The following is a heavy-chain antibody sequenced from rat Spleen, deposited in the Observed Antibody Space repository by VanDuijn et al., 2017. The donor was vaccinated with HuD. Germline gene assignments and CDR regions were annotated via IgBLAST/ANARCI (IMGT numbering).Heavy chain of an antibody. Sequence: QVQLKESGPGLVQPSQTLSLTCTVSGFSLTRNSVHWVRQPPGKGLEWMAGIWGDGITDYNSALKSRLSISRDTSKSQVFLKMNSLQTDDTAIYFCTLMYTTDYSYNWFAYWGQGTLVTVSS. V-gene: IGHV2-1*01. CDR1: GFSLTRNS. CDR2: IWGDGIT. D-gene: IGHD1-6*01. CDR3: TLMYTTDYSYNWFAY. J-gene: IGHJ3*01.